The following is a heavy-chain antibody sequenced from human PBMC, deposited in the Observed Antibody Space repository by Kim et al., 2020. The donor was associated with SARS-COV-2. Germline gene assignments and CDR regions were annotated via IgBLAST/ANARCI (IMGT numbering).Heavy chain of an antibody. CDR1: GFTFSSYG. J-gene: IGHJ4*02. D-gene: IGHD3-22*01. V-gene: IGHV3-30*18. CDR2: ISYDGSNK. Sequence: GGSLRLSCAASGFTFSSYGMHWVRQAPGKGLEWVAVISYDGSNKYYADSVKGRFTISRDNSKNTLYLQMNSLRAEDTAVYYCAKYYDSSGYPDYWGQGTLVTVSS. CDR3: AKYYDSSGYPDY.